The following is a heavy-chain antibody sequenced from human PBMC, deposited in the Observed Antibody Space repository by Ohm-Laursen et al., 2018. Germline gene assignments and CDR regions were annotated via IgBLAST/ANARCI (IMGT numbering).Heavy chain of an antibody. CDR1: GYSISSGYY. V-gene: IGHV4-38-2*01. Sequence: SETLSLTCAVSGYSISSGYYWGWVRQPPGKGLEWIGTIYHSGGTNYNPSLKSRVTISVDTSKNQFSLKLSSVTAADTAVYYCARAQNTMVRGVIPRPNWFDPWGQGTLVTVSS. D-gene: IGHD3-10*01. CDR2: IYHSGGT. CDR3: ARAQNTMVRGVIPRPNWFDP. J-gene: IGHJ5*02.